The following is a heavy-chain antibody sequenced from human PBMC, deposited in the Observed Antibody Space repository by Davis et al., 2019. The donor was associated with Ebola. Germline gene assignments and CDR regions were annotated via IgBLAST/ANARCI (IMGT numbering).Heavy chain of an antibody. CDR1: GYTFTSYD. Sequence: AASVKVSCKASGYTFTSYDMNWVRQAPGQGLKWMGWMNPNSGNTGYAQKFQGRVTVTRNTSITTAYMELSSLRSDDSAVYYCARGTRDTALWGQGTLVTVSS. V-gene: IGHV1-8*01. CDR2: MNPNSGNT. D-gene: IGHD5-18*01. J-gene: IGHJ4*02. CDR3: ARGTRDTAL.